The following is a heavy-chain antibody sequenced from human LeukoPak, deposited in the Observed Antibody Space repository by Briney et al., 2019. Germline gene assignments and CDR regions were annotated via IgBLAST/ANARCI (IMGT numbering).Heavy chain of an antibody. CDR3: ARGDYSYGYELVYYVWDF. J-gene: IGHJ6*02. Sequence: SETLSLTCTVSGGSIRTDGSYWAWIRQPPGKGLEWIGSIYIGGSTNYNPSLKSRVTISVDTSKNQFSLKLSSVTAADPAVNYLARGDYSYGYELVYYVWDFGGQGPTSTVS. D-gene: IGHD5-18*01. CDR1: GGSIRTDGSY. V-gene: IGHV4-39*07. CDR2: IYIGGST.